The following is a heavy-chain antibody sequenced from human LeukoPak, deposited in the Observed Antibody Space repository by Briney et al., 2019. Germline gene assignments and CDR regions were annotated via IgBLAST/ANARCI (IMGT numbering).Heavy chain of an antibody. Sequence: PSGTLPLTCAVSGGSISSSNWWSWARPPPGKGLEWIGEIYHSGSTNYNPSLKSRVTISVDKSKNQFSLKLSSVTAADTAVYYCARSAPLIYDSSGYYQYYFDYWGQGTLVTVSS. J-gene: IGHJ4*02. CDR3: ARSAPLIYDSSGYYQYYFDY. CDR1: GGSISSSNW. V-gene: IGHV4-4*02. CDR2: IYHSGST. D-gene: IGHD3-22*01.